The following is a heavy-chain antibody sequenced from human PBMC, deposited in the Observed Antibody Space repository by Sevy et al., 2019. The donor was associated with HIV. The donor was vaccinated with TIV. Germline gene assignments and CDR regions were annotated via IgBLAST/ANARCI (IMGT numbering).Heavy chain of an antibody. V-gene: IGHV3-48*03. CDR3: ARDLPPSATTVAHFDC. Sequence: GGSLRLSCAASGFTFSSYEMSWVRQAPGKGLEWVSYISNSGTTIYYSDSVKGRFTISRDNARNSLYLQMYSLRAEDTAIYYCARDLPPSATTVAHFDCWGQGTLVTVSS. J-gene: IGHJ4*02. CDR1: GFTFSSYE. CDR2: ISNSGTTI. D-gene: IGHD4-17*01.